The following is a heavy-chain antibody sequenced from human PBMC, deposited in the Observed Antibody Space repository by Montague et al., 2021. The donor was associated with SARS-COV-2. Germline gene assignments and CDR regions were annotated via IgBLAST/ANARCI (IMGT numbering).Heavy chain of an antibody. Sequence: TLSLTCTVSGGSISSGSYYWSWIRQPAGKGLEWIGRIYTSGSTNYNPSLKSRVTMSLDTSENQFSLKLRSVTAADTAVYYCARGSFGMGAFDIWGQGTMVTVSS. D-gene: IGHD1-14*01. CDR3: ARGSFGMGAFDI. CDR1: GGSISSGSYY. J-gene: IGHJ3*02. V-gene: IGHV4-61*02. CDR2: IYTSGST.